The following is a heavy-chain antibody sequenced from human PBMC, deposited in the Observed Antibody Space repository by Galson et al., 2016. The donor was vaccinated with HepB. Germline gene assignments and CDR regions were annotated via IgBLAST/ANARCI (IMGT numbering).Heavy chain of an antibody. CDR2: IWYDGSNK. CDR1: GFTFSRSG. J-gene: IGHJ4*02. Sequence: SLRLSCAASGFTFSRSGMHWVRQAPGKGLEWVAAIWYDGSNKYYTDSVKGRFTVSRDNSRNTVHLQMNSLGVEDTAVYYRARDCSGGACYYFDYWGQGSLVTVSS. V-gene: IGHV3-33*01. CDR3: ARDCSGGACYYFDY. D-gene: IGHD2-15*01.